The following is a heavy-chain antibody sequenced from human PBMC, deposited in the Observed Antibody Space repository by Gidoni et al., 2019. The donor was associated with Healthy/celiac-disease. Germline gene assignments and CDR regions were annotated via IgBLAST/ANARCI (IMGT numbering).Heavy chain of an antibody. D-gene: IGHD3-16*01. Sequence: QLQESGPGLVTPSQTLSLTCPVSGGSIRSGGYYWSWIRQHPGKGLEWIGYLYYSGSTYYNPSLKSRVTISVDTSKNQFSLKLSSVTAADTAVYYCARTGVWGSYGNDYWGQGTLVTVSS. CDR1: GGSIRSGGYY. V-gene: IGHV4-31*03. J-gene: IGHJ4*02. CDR3: ARTGVWGSYGNDY. CDR2: LYYSGST.